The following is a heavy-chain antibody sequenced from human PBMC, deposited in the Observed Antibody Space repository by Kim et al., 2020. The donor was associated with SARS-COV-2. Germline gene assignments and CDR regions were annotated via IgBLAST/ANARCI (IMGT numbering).Heavy chain of an antibody. CDR3: ATEGGTSGRCGYFDY. Sequence: GGSLRLSCVTSGLYVIHWVRQAPGKGLEWVAAMSFDGFSKYFADSVNGRFTISRDDSKNTVWLQLNNLRDEDSAMYYCATEGGTSGRCGYFDYWSQEPW. CDR2: MSFDGFSK. CDR1: GLYV. J-gene: IGHJ4*01. V-gene: IGHV3-30*04. D-gene: IGHD5-12*01.